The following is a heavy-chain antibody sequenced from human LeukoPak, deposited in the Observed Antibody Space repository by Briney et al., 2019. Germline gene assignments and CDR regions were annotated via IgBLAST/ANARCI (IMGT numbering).Heavy chain of an antibody. Sequence: PGGSLRLSCAASGFTFSSYGMHWVRQAPGKGLEWVSSISSSSSYIYYADSVKGRFTISRDNAKNSLYLQMNSLRAEDTAVYYCARVGSSSGYYFDYWGQGTLVTVSS. D-gene: IGHD6-6*01. V-gene: IGHV3-21*01. J-gene: IGHJ4*02. CDR1: GFTFSSYG. CDR3: ARVGSSSGYYFDY. CDR2: ISSSSSYI.